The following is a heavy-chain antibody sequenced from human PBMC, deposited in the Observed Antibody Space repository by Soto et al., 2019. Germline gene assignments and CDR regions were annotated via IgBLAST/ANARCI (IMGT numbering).Heavy chain of an antibody. V-gene: IGHV3-23*01. Sequence: EVQLLESGGGLVQPGGSLRLSCAASGFTFSSYAMSWVRQAPGKGLEWVSAISGSGGSTYYAVSVKGRFTISRYNSESTLHLQMNSLRAEDTAVYYCAKSDRGWFGPFHPWGQGTLVTVSS. J-gene: IGHJ5*02. CDR2: ISGSGGST. CDR3: AKSDRGWFGPFHP. D-gene: IGHD3-16*01. CDR1: GFTFSSYA.